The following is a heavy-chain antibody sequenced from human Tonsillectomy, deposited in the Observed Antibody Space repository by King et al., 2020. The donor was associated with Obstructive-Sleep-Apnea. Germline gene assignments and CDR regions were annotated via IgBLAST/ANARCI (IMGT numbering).Heavy chain of an antibody. CDR1: GFSFTSYW. CDR3: ARDYGLQPYGLDV. CDR2: INQDGSEK. J-gene: IGHJ6*02. Sequence: QLVQSGGGLVQPGGSLRLSCAASGFSFTSYWMTWVRQAPGKGLEWVANINQDGSEKYYVDSVRGRFTISRDNVKNSLYLQMNSLRAEDTAVNYCARDYGLQPYGLDVWGQGTTVTVSS. V-gene: IGHV3-7*03. D-gene: IGHD4-11*01.